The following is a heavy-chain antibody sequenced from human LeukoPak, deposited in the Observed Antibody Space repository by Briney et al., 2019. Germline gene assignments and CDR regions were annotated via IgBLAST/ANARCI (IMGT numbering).Heavy chain of an antibody. J-gene: IGHJ4*02. V-gene: IGHV4-39*07. CDR2: IYYSGST. CDR1: GGSISSSSYY. CDR3: ARVVLSYTRELPYYFDY. Sequence: SETLSLTCTVPGGSISSSSYYWGWIRQPPGKGLEWIGSIYYSGSTYYNPSLKSRVTISVDTSKNQFSLKLSSVTAADTAVYYCARVVLSYTRELPYYFDYWGQGTLVTVSS. D-gene: IGHD1-26*01.